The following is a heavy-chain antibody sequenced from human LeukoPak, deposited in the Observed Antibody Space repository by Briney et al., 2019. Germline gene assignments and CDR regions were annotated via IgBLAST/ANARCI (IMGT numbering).Heavy chain of an antibody. CDR1: GGSISSSSYY. V-gene: IGHV4-39*07. D-gene: IGHD5-18*01. CDR2: IYYSGST. J-gene: IGHJ4*02. CDR3: ARVGDTALAPSAW. Sequence: SETLSLTCTVSGGSISSSSYYWGWIRQPPGKGLEWIGSIYYSGSTYYNPSLKSRVTISVDTSKNQFSLKLTSVTAADTAVYYCARVGDTALAPSAWWGPGTLVTVSS.